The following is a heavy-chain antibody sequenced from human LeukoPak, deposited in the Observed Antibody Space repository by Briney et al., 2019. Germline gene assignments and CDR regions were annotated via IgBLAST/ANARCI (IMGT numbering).Heavy chain of an antibody. D-gene: IGHD3-3*01. CDR2: ISSSSSYI. V-gene: IGHV3-21*01. Sequence: GGSLRLSCAASGFTFSSYCMNWVRQAPGKGLEWVSSISSSSSYIYYADSVKGRFTISRDNAKNSLYLQMNSLRAEDTAVYYCARVKDPWSGDAFDIWGQGTMVTVSS. CDR1: GFTFSSYC. CDR3: ARVKDPWSGDAFDI. J-gene: IGHJ3*02.